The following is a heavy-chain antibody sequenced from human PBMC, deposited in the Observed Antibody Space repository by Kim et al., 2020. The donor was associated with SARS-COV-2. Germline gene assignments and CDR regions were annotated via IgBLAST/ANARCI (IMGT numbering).Heavy chain of an antibody. Sequence: ASVKVSCKASGYTFTSYDINWVRQATGQGLEGMGWMNPNSGNTGYAQKFQGRVTMTRNTSISTAYMELSSLRSEDTAVYYCAREMGRNSYSSSWYYYYYGMDVWGQGTTVTVSS. CDR3: AREMGRNSYSSSWYYYYYGMDV. V-gene: IGHV1-8*01. CDR2: MNPNSGNT. CDR1: GYTFTSYD. J-gene: IGHJ6*02. D-gene: IGHD6-13*01.